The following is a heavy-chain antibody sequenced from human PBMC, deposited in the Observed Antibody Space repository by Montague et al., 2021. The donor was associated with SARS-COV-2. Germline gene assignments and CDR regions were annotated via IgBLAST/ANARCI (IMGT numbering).Heavy chain of an antibody. J-gene: IGHJ4*02. Sequence: SLRLSLAASGFTFSSHAMHWVRQAPGKGLEWVAIISYDGSNKYYADSVKGRFTISRDNSKNTLYLQMNSLRAEDTAVYYCARDDGSGSYYVSFDYWGQGTLVTVSS. D-gene: IGHD3-10*01. CDR1: GFTFSSHA. V-gene: IGHV3-30*04. CDR2: ISYDGSNK. CDR3: ARDDGSGSYYVSFDY.